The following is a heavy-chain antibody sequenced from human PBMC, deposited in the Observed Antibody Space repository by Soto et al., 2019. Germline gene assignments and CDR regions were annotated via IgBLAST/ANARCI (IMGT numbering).Heavy chain of an antibody. CDR3: ARAGGPPLYCGGDCYSTN. Sequence: SVKVSCKASGYTFFTYDISWVRQAPGQGLEWMGGIIPIFGTANYAQKFQGRVTITADESTSTAYMELSSLRSEDTAVYYWARAGGPPLYCGGDCYSTNWGQGTLVTVSS. J-gene: IGHJ4*02. V-gene: IGHV1-69*13. D-gene: IGHD2-21*02. CDR2: IIPIFGTA. CDR1: GYTFFTYD.